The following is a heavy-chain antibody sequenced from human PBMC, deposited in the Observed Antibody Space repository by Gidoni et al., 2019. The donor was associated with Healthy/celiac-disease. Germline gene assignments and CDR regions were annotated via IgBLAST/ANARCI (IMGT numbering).Heavy chain of an antibody. J-gene: IGHJ4*02. D-gene: IGHD3-3*01. CDR3: ARGRSTIFGVFDY. CDR1: GFTLSSYG. V-gene: IGHV3-33*01. CDR2: IWYDGSNK. Sequence: QVQLVESGGGVVQPGRSLRPSCAAYGFTLSSYGMHWVRQAPDTGLEWVAVIWYDGSNKYYADAVKGRFTISRDNSKNTLYLQMNSLRAEDTAVYYCARGRSTIFGVFDYWGQGTLVTVSS.